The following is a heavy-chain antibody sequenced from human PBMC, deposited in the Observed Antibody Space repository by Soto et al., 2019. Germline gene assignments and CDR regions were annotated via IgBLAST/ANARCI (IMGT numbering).Heavy chain of an antibody. Sequence: QVQLVESGGGVVQPGRSLRLSCAASGFTFSSYGMHWVRQAPGKGLEWVAVISYDGSNKYYADSVKGRFTISGDNSKNTLYLQRHSLRAEDTAVYYCAKDYSSWHMTYGMDVGGQGTTVTVSS. J-gene: IGHJ6*02. CDR1: GFTFSSYG. CDR2: ISYDGSNK. D-gene: IGHD6-13*01. V-gene: IGHV3-30*18. CDR3: AKDYSSWHMTYGMDV.